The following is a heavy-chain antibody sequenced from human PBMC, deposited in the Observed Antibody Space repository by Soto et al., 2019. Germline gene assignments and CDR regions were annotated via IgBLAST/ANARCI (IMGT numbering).Heavy chain of an antibody. CDR1: GFTFSTYD. V-gene: IGHV3-30*03. J-gene: IGHJ4*02. CDR3: EWEGL. Sequence: GGSLRLSCAATGFTFSTYDIHWVRQAPGKGPEWLSVISFDGSNKYYADSVKGRFTIFRDNSKNTLYLQMSRLTTDDTAVYYCEWEGLWGQGTLVTVSS. CDR2: ISFDGSNK.